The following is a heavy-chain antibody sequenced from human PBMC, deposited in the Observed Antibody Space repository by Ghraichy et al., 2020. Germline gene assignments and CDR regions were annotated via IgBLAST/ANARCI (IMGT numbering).Heavy chain of an antibody. CDR2: IYYSGST. Sequence: ESLNISCTVSGGSISSSSYYWGWIRQPPGKGLEWIGNIYYSGSTYYNPSLKSRVTISVDTSKNQFSLKLSSVTAADTAVYYCARHSDGAFDYWGQGTLVTVSS. D-gene: IGHD3-10*01. CDR1: GGSISSSSYY. CDR3: ARHSDGAFDY. J-gene: IGHJ4*02. V-gene: IGHV4-39*01.